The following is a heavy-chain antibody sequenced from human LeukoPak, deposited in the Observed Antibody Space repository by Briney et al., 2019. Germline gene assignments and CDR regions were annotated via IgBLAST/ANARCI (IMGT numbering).Heavy chain of an antibody. CDR1: GYTFTAYY. J-gene: IGHJ4*02. CDR2: INPNSGGT. CDR3: ARDATSEWELLN. D-gene: IGHD1-26*01. V-gene: IGHV1-2*06. Sequence: ASVKVSCKASGYTFTAYYVHWVRQAPGQGLEWMGRINPNSGGTNYVQKFQGRVTMTRDTSISTAYMGLSSLRSDDTAVYYCARDATSEWELLNWGQGTLVTVSS.